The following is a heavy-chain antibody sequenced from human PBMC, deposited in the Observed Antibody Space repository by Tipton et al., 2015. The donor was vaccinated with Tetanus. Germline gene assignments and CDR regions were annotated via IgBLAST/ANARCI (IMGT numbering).Heavy chain of an antibody. CDR2: SWYDGTDK. CDR3: AREADCSGGSRFSGDSDN. V-gene: IGHV3-33*01. J-gene: IGHJ4*02. Sequence: SLRLSCAASGFIFSSYGIHWVRQAPGKGLEWVAVSWYDGTDKYYADSVKGRFTISRDNSKNTLYLQMNSLRAEDTAVYYCAREADCSGGSRFSGDSDNWGQGTQVTVSS. CDR1: GFIFSSYG. D-gene: IGHD2-15*01.